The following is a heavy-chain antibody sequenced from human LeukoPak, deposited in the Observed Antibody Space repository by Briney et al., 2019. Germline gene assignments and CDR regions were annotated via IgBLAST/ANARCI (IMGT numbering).Heavy chain of an antibody. CDR1: GFTFSSYA. J-gene: IGHJ4*02. D-gene: IGHD3-10*01. Sequence: GGSLRLSCAASGFTFSSYAMSWVRQAPGKGLEWVSAISGSGGSTYYADSVKGRFTISRDNSKNTLYLQMNSLRAGDTAVYYCAKERIRHYGSGSPFDYWGQGTLVTVSS. CDR2: ISGSGGST. V-gene: IGHV3-23*01. CDR3: AKERIRHYGSGSPFDY.